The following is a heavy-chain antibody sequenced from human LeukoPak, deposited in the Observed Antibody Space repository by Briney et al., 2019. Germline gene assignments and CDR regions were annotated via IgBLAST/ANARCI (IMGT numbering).Heavy chain of an antibody. CDR1: GYTFTGYY. V-gene: IGHV1-2*02. Sequence: ASVKVSCKPSGYTFTGYYIHWVRRAPGQGLEWMGWINPNSGGTNYAQKFQDRVTMTRDTSISTAYMELSSLRSDDTGVYFCARGVMMTTCPVFDYWGQGTLVTVCS. CDR2: INPNSGGT. D-gene: IGHD3-16*01. J-gene: IGHJ4*02. CDR3: ARGVMMTTCPVFDY.